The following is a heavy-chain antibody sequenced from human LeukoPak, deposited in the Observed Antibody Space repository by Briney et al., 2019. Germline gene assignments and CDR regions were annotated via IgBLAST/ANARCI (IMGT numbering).Heavy chain of an antibody. Sequence: GGSLRLSCAASGFSFSYYWMSWVRQAPGKGLEWVANIKQDGSEKYYVDSVKGRFTISRDNAKKSLYLQMNSLSAEDTAIYYCARDAEVGTLFGVLSRYNWFDPWGQGTLVTVSS. J-gene: IGHJ5*02. V-gene: IGHV3-7*01. CDR3: ARDAEVGTLFGVLSRYNWFDP. CDR2: IKQDGSEK. D-gene: IGHD3-3*01. CDR1: GFSFSYYW.